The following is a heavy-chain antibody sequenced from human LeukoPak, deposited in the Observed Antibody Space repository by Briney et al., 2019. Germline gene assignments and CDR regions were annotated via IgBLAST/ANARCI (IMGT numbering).Heavy chain of an antibody. J-gene: IGHJ4*02. CDR1: GFTFSSYS. Sequence: GGSLRLSCAASGFTFSSYSMNLVRQAPGQGLEWVSSISSSSSYIYYADSVKGRFTISRDNAKNSLYLQMNSLRAEDTALYYCAKDTRRAVATTYFDYWGQGTLVTVSS. D-gene: IGHD6-19*01. CDR3: AKDTRRAVATTYFDY. V-gene: IGHV3-21*04. CDR2: ISSSSSYI.